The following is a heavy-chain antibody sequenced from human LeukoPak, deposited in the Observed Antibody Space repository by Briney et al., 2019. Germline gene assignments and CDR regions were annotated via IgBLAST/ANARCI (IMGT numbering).Heavy chain of an antibody. CDR1: GGTFSSYA. J-gene: IGHJ4*02. CDR3: AGGVQYYFDY. D-gene: IGHD4-11*01. Sequence: GASVKVSCKASGGTFSSYAISWVRQAPGQGLEWTGGIIPIFGTANYAQKFQGRVTITADESTSTAYMELSSLRSEDTAVYYCAGGVQYYFDYWGQGTLVTVSS. CDR2: IIPIFGTA. V-gene: IGHV1-69*13.